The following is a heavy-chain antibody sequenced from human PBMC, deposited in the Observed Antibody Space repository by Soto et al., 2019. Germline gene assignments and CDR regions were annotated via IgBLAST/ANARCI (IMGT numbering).Heavy chain of an antibody. V-gene: IGHV4-4*02. CDR3: ARESNRFSSGGIDY. CDR1: GGSISSSNW. J-gene: IGHJ4*02. D-gene: IGHD3-3*01. Sequence: QVQLQESGPGLVKPSWTLSLTCAVSGGSISSSNWWSWVRQPPGKGLEWIGEIYHSGSTNYNPSLKSRVTLSVDKSKNQFALKLSAVTASDTAVYYCARESNRFSSGGIDYWGQGTLVTVSS. CDR2: IYHSGST.